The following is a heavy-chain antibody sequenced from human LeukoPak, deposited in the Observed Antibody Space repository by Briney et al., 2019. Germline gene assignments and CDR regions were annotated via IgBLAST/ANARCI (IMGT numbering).Heavy chain of an antibody. J-gene: IGHJ4*02. D-gene: IGHD5-24*01. CDR3: ARDLNYNLDF. CDR1: GFTFSSYS. CDR2: ISSSSSYI. V-gene: IGHV3-21*01. Sequence: GGSLRLSCAASGFTFSSYSMNWVRQAPGKGLEWVSSISSSSSYIYYADSVKGRFTITRDNAKNTLYLQMNSLRAEDTALYYCARDLNYNLDFWGQGTLVTVSS.